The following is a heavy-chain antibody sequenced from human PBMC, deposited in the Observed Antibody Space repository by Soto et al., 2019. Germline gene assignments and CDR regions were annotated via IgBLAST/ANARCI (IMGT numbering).Heavy chain of an antibody. D-gene: IGHD3-3*01. Sequence: EVQLLESGGGLAQPGGSLRLSCAASGFTFSSYAMSWVRQAPGRGLQCVSTITARGGATYYANSVQGRFTISQDNSKNTLYLQMDGLTADDTAMYYCVKDGLGGTTTFNWFDPWGQGTLVTVSS. CDR1: GFTFSSYA. CDR3: VKDGLGGTTTFNWFDP. J-gene: IGHJ5*02. V-gene: IGHV3-23*01. CDR2: ITARGGAT.